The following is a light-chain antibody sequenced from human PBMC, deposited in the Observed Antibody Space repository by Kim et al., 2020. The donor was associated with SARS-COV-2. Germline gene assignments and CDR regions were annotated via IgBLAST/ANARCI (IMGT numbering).Light chain of an antibody. V-gene: IGKV2-28*01. CDR1: QSLLHSNGYSY. CDR2: LGS. CDR3: MQALQTPLT. Sequence: PAYISCRSSQSLLHSNGYSYLDWYLQKPGQSPQLLIYLGSTRASGVPDRFSGSGSGTDFTLKISRVEAEDVGVYYCMQALQTPLTFGGGTKVEIK. J-gene: IGKJ4*01.